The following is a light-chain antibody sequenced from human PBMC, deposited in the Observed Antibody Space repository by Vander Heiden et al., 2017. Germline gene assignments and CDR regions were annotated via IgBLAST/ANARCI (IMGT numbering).Light chain of an antibody. Sequence: DIQMTQSPSSLSASVGDRVSITCRASQRVSTYLHWYQQKGGKAPKLLIYDASTLQSGVPSRFSGSGSGTDFTLTISSLQPEDFATYYCQQSYSIPPVTFGQGTRLDMK. J-gene: IGKJ5*01. CDR3: QQSYSIPPVT. CDR2: DAS. V-gene: IGKV1-39*01. CDR1: QRVSTY.